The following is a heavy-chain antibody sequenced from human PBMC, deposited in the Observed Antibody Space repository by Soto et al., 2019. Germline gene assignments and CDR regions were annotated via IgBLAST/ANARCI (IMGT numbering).Heavy chain of an antibody. Sequence: PGGSLRLSCAASGFTFSSYSMNWVRQAPGKGLEWVSYISSSSSTIYYADSVKGRFTISRDNAKNSLYLQMNSLRDEDTAVYYCARDKRLVVVPAAYYYYYYGVDVWGQGTTVTVSS. J-gene: IGHJ6*02. CDR3: ARDKRLVVVPAAYYYYYYGVDV. V-gene: IGHV3-48*02. CDR1: GFTFSSYS. CDR2: ISSSSSTI. D-gene: IGHD2-2*01.